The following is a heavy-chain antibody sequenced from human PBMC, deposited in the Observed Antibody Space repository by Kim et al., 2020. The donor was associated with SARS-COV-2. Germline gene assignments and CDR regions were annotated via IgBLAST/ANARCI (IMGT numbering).Heavy chain of an antibody. D-gene: IGHD3-10*01. J-gene: IGHJ6*02. Sequence: GGSLRLSCAASGFTFSSYGMHWVRQAPGKGLEWVAVISYDGSNKYYADSVKGRFTISRDNSKTTLYLQMNSLRAEDTAVYYCARETMFRGVIIDPYYYYGMDVWGQGTTVTVSS. V-gene: IGHV3-33*05. CDR3: ARETMFRGVIIDPYYYYGMDV. CDR1: GFTFSSYG. CDR2: ISYDGSNK.